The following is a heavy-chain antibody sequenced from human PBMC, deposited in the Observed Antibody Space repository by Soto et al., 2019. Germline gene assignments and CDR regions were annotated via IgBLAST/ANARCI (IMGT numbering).Heavy chain of an antibody. D-gene: IGHD2-21*01. CDR1: GFTFSNAW. J-gene: IGHJ4*02. V-gene: IGHV3-15*01. CDR3: TTAVVIAEFDI. Sequence: GGSLRLSCAASGFTFSNAWMSWVRQAPGKGLEWVGHIKSKTDGGTTDYAAPVKGRFTISRDDSKNTLYLQMNSLKTEDTAVYYCTTAVVIAEFDIWGQGTMVTVSS. CDR2: IKSKTDGGTT.